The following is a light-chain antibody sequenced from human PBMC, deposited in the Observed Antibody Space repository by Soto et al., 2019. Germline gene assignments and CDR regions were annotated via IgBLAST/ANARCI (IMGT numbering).Light chain of an antibody. J-gene: IGKJ4*01. CDR2: VAS. Sequence: EIVMTQSPATLSVSPGERATLSCRASQSVSSNLAWYQQKPGQTPKLLIYVASTRATGIPARFSGSGSGTEFTLTISSPQSEDFAVYYCQQYNVWPLTFGGGNKVEFK. CDR1: QSVSSN. V-gene: IGKV3-15*01. CDR3: QQYNVWPLT.